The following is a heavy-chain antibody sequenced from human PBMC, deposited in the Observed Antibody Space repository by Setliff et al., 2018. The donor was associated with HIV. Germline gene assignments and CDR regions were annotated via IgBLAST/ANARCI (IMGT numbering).Heavy chain of an antibody. CDR1: AASIRSHY. J-gene: IGHJ6*03. V-gene: IGHV4-59*11. Sequence: PSETLSLTCTVSAASIRSHYWSWIRQSPGKGLEWIGNFYYTGSTDYNPSFKSRVTISLDKSNNQISLNLSSATAADTAVYYCARHRGMTGTTWYNHYMDVWGKGATVTVSS. D-gene: IGHD1-7*01. CDR2: FYYTGST. CDR3: ARHRGMTGTTWYNHYMDV.